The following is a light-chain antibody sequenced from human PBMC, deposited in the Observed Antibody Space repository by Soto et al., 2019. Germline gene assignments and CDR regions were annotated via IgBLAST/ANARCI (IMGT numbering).Light chain of an antibody. Sequence: DIVMTQSPSTLSASLGDRVTITCRASQSINDWLAWYQQKPGKAPKLLIYRVSNLQSGVPTRFSGSGSGTEFTITMSSLESDDFATYYCQEYYSYSTFGQGTKVEVK. V-gene: IGKV1-5*03. CDR1: QSINDW. J-gene: IGKJ1*01. CDR2: RVS. CDR3: QEYYSYST.